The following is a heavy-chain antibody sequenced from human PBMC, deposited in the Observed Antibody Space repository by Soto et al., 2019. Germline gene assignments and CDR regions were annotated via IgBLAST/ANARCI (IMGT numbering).Heavy chain of an antibody. D-gene: IGHD3-9*01. Sequence: EVQLLESGGGFVQPGESLRLSCVASGFTFSLSAMSWVRQAPGRGLELVSSISGGGGSTEYTDSVKGRFTISRDNSKDTVHLQMNSLRAEDTAVYYCAKGPEYDILTGCDYWGQGALVTVSS. V-gene: IGHV3-23*01. CDR2: ISGGGGST. CDR3: AKGPEYDILTGCDY. J-gene: IGHJ4*02. CDR1: GFTFSLSA.